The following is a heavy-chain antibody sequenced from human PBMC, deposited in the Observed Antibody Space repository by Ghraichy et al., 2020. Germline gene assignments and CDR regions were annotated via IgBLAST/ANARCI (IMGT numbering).Heavy chain of an antibody. CDR1: GGSFSGYY. Sequence: SQTLSLTCAVYGGSFSGYYWSWIRQPPGKGLEWIGEINHSGSTNYNPSLKSRVTISVDTSKNQFSLKLSSVTAADTAVYYCARARLRGKYFQHWGQGTLVTVSS. J-gene: IGHJ1*01. CDR3: ARARLRGKYFQH. CDR2: INHSGST. D-gene: IGHD4-17*01. V-gene: IGHV4-34*01.